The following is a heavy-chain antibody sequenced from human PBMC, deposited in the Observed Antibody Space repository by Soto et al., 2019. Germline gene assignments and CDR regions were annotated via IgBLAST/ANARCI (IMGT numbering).Heavy chain of an antibody. CDR3: ARDGGALGYYYCMDV. V-gene: IGHV4-31*03. D-gene: IGHD2-15*01. J-gene: IGHJ6*02. CDR1: GGSISSGGYY. CDR2: IYYSGST. Sequence: LSLTCTVSGGSISSGGYYWSWIRQHPGKGLEWIGYIYYSGSTYYNPSLKSRVTISVDTSKNQFSLKLSSVTAADTAVYYCARDGGALGYYYCMDVWGQGTMVTVFS.